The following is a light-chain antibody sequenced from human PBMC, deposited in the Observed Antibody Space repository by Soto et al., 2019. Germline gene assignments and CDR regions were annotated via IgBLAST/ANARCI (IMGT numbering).Light chain of an antibody. J-gene: IGLJ2*01. CDR1: SSDVGGYNY. V-gene: IGLV2-14*01. CDR2: DVS. CDR3: SSYTNTNTLEAVV. Sequence: QSVLTQPASVSGSPGQSITISCTGTSSDVGGYNYVSWYQQEPGKAPKLMIYDVSNRPSGISNRFSGSKSGTTASLTISGLQAEDEAFYYCSSYTNTNTLEAVVFGGGTKLTVL.